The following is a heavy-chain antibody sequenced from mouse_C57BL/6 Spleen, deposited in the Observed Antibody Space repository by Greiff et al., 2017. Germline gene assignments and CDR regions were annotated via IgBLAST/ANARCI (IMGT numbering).Heavy chain of an antibody. J-gene: IGHJ4*01. Sequence: QVQLPQSGAELARPGASVKMSCKASGYTFTSYTMHWVKQRPGQGLEWIGYINPNSGYTKYNQKFKDKATLTADKSSSTAYMQLISLTSEDSAVYYCARYRSGYAMDYWGQGTSVTVSS. CDR1: GYTFTSYT. CDR3: ARYRSGYAMDY. D-gene: IGHD3-2*02. CDR2: INPNSGYT. V-gene: IGHV1-4*01.